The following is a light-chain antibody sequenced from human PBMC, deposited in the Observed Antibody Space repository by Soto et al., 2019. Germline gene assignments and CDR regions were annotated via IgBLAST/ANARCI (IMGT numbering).Light chain of an antibody. J-gene: IGKJ5*01. CDR1: QSIALS. CDR3: QQSFRSPIT. V-gene: IGKV1-39*01. Sequence: DIQMTQSPSSLSPSVGDTVTMTCRASQSIALSVNWYQQKPGKAPKXLIYVAFTLESGVPSRFSDSESGTEFTLTIGSLQPEDGATDYCQQSFRSPITFGQGTRLEI. CDR2: VAF.